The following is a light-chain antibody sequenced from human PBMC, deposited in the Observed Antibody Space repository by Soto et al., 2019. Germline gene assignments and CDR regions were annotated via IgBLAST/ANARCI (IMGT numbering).Light chain of an antibody. Sequence: SYELTQPPSVSVAPGKTARITCGGNNIGSKSVHWYQQKPGQAPVLVIYYDSDRPSGIPERFSGSNSGNTATLTLSRVEAGDEADYYCQVWDSSSDLLFGTGTKLTVL. CDR1: NIGSKS. CDR3: QVWDSSSDLL. CDR2: YDS. J-gene: IGLJ1*01. V-gene: IGLV3-21*04.